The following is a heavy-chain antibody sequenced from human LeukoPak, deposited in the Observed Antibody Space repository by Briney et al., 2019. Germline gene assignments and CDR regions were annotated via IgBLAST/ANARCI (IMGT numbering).Heavy chain of an antibody. CDR3: AISYLGVVTFDL. V-gene: IGHV4-61*01. Sequence: PSETLSLTCSVSGDSVSGISFYWSWIRQPPGKGLQYIGYIQYSGSTNYNPSLKSRVTMSLDTSKKQLSLKLSSVTAADTAMYYCAISYLGVVTFDLWGQGTMVTVSS. D-gene: IGHD3-16*02. J-gene: IGHJ3*01. CDR1: GDSVSGISFY. CDR2: IQYSGST.